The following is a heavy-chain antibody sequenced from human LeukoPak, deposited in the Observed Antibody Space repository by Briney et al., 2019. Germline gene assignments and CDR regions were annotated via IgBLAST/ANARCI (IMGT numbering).Heavy chain of an antibody. J-gene: IGHJ4*02. D-gene: IGHD1-14*01. Sequence: PGGSLRLSCAASGFTFDDYAMHWVRQAPGKGPEWVSGISWNGGSIGYADSVKGRFTISRDNAKNSLYLQVNSLRVEDTAFYYCAKDANPSGALFDFWGQGTLVTVSS. CDR2: ISWNGGSI. V-gene: IGHV3-9*01. CDR3: AKDANPSGALFDF. CDR1: GFTFDDYA.